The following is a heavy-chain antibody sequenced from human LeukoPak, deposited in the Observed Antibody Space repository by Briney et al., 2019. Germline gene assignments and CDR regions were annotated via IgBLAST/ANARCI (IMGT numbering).Heavy chain of an antibody. CDR2: INGGGSPI. CDR3: AKDWEALDY. V-gene: IGHV3-48*01. J-gene: IGHJ4*02. CDR1: GFIFSRDS. Sequence: GGSLRLSCAASGFIFSRDSMNWVRQAPGKGLEWVAYINGGGSPIYYADSVRGRFTISRDNAKNSLYLQMNSLRAEDTAVYYCAKDWEALDYWGQGTLVTVSS. D-gene: IGHD1-26*01.